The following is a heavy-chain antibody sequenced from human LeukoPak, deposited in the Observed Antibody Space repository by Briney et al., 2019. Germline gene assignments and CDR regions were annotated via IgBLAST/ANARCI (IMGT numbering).Heavy chain of an antibody. CDR1: GFSIRNNY. Sequence: GGSLRLSCAASGFSIRNNYMTWVRQAPGKGLEWVSIIFGGGSTYYADSVKGRFTISRDNSKNTLYLQMNSLRGDDAAVYYCASDGTTLTKTAFDSWGQGTLVTVSS. J-gene: IGHJ4*02. CDR2: IFGGGST. D-gene: IGHD4-17*01. CDR3: ASDGTTLTKTAFDS. V-gene: IGHV3-66*01.